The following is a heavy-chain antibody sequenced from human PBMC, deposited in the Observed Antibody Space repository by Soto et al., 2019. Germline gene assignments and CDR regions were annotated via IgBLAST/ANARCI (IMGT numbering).Heavy chain of an antibody. Sequence: QVQLVQSGAEVKKPGASVKVSCKASGYTLTSYGISWVRQAPGQGLEWMGWISAYNGNTNYAQKLQGRVTMTTDTSTSTAYMELRSLRSDDTAVYYCARGPFYYGSGSYPVYYYYGMDVWGQGTTVTVSS. CDR3: ARGPFYYGSGSYPVYYYYGMDV. D-gene: IGHD3-10*01. V-gene: IGHV1-18*01. CDR1: GYTLTSYG. CDR2: ISAYNGNT. J-gene: IGHJ6*02.